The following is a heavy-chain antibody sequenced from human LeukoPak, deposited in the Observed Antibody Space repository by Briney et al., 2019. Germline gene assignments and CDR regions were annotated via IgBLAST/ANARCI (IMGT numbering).Heavy chain of an antibody. Sequence: GGSLRPSCAASGFTFSSYEMNWVRQAPGKGLEWVSYISSSGNTKYYADSVKGRFTISRDNTKKSLYLQMNSLRAEDTAVYYCAAGTELYWGQGTLVTVSS. J-gene: IGHJ4*02. CDR2: ISSSGNTK. V-gene: IGHV3-48*03. CDR3: AAGTELY. CDR1: GFTFSSYE. D-gene: IGHD1-1*01.